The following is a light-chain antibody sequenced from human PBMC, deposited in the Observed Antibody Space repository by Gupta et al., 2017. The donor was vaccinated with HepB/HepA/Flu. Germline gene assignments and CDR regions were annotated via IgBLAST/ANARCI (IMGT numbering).Light chain of an antibody. J-gene: IGKJ5*01. CDR2: DAS. CDR1: QSIRSNL. V-gene: IGKV3-20*01. CDR3: QQEDISPIT. Sequence: EIVLTQSPGTRSLSPRERATLSSRASQSIRSNLLVWYQQKLGQAPRLLIYDASKRATGIPDRFSGSGSGTDFTLTISRLEPEDFAVYYCQQEDISPITFGQGTRLEIK.